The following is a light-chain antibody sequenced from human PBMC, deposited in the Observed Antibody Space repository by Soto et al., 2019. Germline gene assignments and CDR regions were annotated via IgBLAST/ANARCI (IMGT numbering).Light chain of an antibody. V-gene: IGLV1-40*01. J-gene: IGLJ3*02. CDR2: DNT. CDR1: SSNIGRYT. Sequence: QSVLIQPPSASGAPGQRVTISCSGRSSNIGRYTVNWYQQLPGTAPKLLIYDNTHRPSGVPNRFSGSKSGTSASLAITGLQAEDEADYYCQSYDSGLSGHWEFGRGTKVTVL. CDR3: QSYDSGLSGHWE.